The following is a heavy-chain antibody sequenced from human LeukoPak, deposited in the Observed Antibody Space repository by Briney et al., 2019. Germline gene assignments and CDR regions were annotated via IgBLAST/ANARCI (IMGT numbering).Heavy chain of an antibody. CDR2: IIPIFGIA. D-gene: IGHD2-2*01. Sequence: SVKVSCKASGGTFSSYAISWVRQAPGQGLEWRGGIIPIFGIANYAQKFQGRVTITADKSTSTAYMELSSLRSEDTAVYYRARNEGLSYCSSTSCHYGMDVWGQGTTVTVSS. CDR1: GGTFSSYA. J-gene: IGHJ6*02. CDR3: ARNEGLSYCSSTSCHYGMDV. V-gene: IGHV1-69*10.